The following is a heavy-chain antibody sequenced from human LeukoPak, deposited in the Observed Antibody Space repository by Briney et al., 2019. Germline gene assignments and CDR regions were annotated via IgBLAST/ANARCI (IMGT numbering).Heavy chain of an antibody. Sequence: ASVKVSCKVSGYTLTELSMHWVRQAPGKGLEWMGWISAYNGNTNYAQNLQGRVTMTTDTSTSTAYMELRSLRSDDTAVYYCARDPDYWGQGTLVTVSS. V-gene: IGHV1-18*01. J-gene: IGHJ4*02. CDR1: GYTLTELS. CDR2: ISAYNGNT. CDR3: ARDPDY.